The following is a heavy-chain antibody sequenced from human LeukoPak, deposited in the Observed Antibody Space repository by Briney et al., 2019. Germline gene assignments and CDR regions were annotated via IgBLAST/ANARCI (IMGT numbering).Heavy chain of an antibody. CDR3: SEGYFEPFDH. Sequence: PSETLSLTCVVSRASVSSSHWNWIRQLPGKGLEWIGCLSYTGKTDYNPSLTSRVTISLDTSKNQVSLKLRFVTAADTAVYYFSEGYFEPFDHWGQGTLVTVSS. J-gene: IGHJ4*02. CDR2: LSYTGKT. D-gene: IGHD2/OR15-2a*01. V-gene: IGHV4-59*02. CDR1: RASVSSSH.